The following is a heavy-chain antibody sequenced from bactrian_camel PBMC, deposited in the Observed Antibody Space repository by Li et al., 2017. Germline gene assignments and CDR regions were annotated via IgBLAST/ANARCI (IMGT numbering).Heavy chain of an antibody. CDR2: IGGDGRS. CDR3: AADPIRCQRLEETGSPFAH. Sequence: HVQLVESGGGSVQAGGSLTLSCAVSGYSVSQYCMGWFRQVPGKKREGVAGIGGDGRSAYADSVKGRFTISKDNAKNTLYLQMNSLKPEDTAMYYCAADPIRCQRLEETGSPFAHCGQGTQVTVS. CDR1: GYSVSQYC. D-gene: IGHD8*01. V-gene: IGHV3S9*01. J-gene: IGHJ4*01.